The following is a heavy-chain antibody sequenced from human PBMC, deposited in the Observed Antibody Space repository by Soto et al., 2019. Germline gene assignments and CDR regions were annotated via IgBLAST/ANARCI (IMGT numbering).Heavy chain of an antibody. J-gene: IGHJ6*02. CDR1: GYSFTSYW. CDR2: IYPGDSDT. V-gene: IGHV5-51*01. Sequence: GESLKISCKGSGYSFTSYWIGWVRQMPGKGLEWMGIIYPGDSDTRYSPSFQGQVTISADKSISTAYLQWSSLKASDTAMYYCGASTVVTDFYYGMDVWGQGTXVTVSS. D-gene: IGHD4-17*01. CDR3: GASTVVTDFYYGMDV.